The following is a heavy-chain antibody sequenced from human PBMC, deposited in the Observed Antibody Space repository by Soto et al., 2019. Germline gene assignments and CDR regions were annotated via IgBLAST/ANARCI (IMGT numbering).Heavy chain of an antibody. CDR2: IYYSGST. CDR1: GDSISAYS. V-gene: IGHV4-59*01. D-gene: IGHD3-16*01. CDR3: ARRYGGNFDY. J-gene: IGHJ4*02. Sequence: SETLSLTCTFSGDSISAYSWSLVRQPPGKGLEWIGYIYYSGSTNYNPSLKSRVTISVDTSKNQFSLKLSSVTAADTAVYYCARRYGGNFDYWGQGTLVTVSS.